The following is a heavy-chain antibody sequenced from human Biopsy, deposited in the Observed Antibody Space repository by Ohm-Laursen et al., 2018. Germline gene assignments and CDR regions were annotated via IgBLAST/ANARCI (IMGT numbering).Heavy chain of an antibody. CDR2: ISDSGST. V-gene: IGHV4-59*08. CDR3: ARRGSGGRSFDH. D-gene: IGHD2-15*01. CDR1: GGPISSFY. J-gene: IGHJ4*02. Sequence: SQTLSLTCTVSGGPISSFYWTWIRQPPGKGPEWIGDISDSGSTNYKPSLKSRVIISVDTSKNQFSLNLSSVTAADTAVYYCARRGSGGRSFDHWGQGTLVTVSP.